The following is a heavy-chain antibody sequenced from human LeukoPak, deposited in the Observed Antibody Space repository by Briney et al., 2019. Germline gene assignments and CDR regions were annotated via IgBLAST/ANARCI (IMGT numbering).Heavy chain of an antibody. CDR1: GFTFDSFG. Sequence: GGSLRLSCAGSGFTFDSFGMSWVRQAPGQGLEWVSGITSGGSTYYAVSVKGTFTVSNDNNKKKLFLKMNSLRAEDTALYYCAKAYDSSPAEYWGQGTLVTVSS. CDR3: AKAYDSSPAEY. V-gene: IGHV3-23*01. J-gene: IGHJ4*02. D-gene: IGHD3-22*01. CDR2: ITSGGST.